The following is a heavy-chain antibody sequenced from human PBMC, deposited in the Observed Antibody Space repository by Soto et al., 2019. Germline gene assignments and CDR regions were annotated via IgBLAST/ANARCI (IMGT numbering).Heavy chain of an antibody. CDR1: GFTFSSYS. CDR2: ISSSSSTI. V-gene: IGHV3-48*01. D-gene: IGHD2-2*02. J-gene: IGHJ5*02. CDR3: ATYCSSTSCYNAWFDP. Sequence: PGGSLRLSCAASGFTFSSYSMNWVRQAPGKGLEWVSYISSSSSTIYYADSVEGRFTISRDNAKNSLYLQMNSLRAEDTAVYYCATYCSSTSCYNAWFDPWGQGTLVTVSS.